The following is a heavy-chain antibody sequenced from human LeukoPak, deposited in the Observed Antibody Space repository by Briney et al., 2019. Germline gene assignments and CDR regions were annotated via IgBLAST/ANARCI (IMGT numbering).Heavy chain of an antibody. CDR3: ARSEASSWYAYNWFDP. J-gene: IGHJ5*02. CDR2: ISSSGSTI. Sequence: GGSLRLSCAASGFTFSDYYMSWIRQAPGKGLEWVSYISSSGSTIYYADSVKGRFTISRDNAKNSLYLQMNSLRAEDTAVYYCARSEASSWYAYNWFDPWGQGTLVTVSS. D-gene: IGHD6-13*01. CDR1: GFTFSDYY. V-gene: IGHV3-11*01.